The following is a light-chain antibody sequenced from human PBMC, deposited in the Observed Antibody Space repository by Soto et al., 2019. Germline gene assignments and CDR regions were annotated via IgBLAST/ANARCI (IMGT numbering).Light chain of an antibody. CDR2: WAS. V-gene: IGKV4-1*01. CDR3: QQYESTPPT. CDR1: QSVLYSSNNKNY. Sequence: DIVMTQSQDSLAVSLGERATINCKSSQSVLYSSNNKNYLAWYQQRPGQPPKLLIYWASTRESGVPERFSGSGSGTDFTLTITSLQAEDVAVYYCQQYESTPPTFGQGTKLEIK. J-gene: IGKJ2*01.